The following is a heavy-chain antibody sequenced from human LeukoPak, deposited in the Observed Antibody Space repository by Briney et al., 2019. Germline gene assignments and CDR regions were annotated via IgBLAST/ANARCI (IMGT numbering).Heavy chain of an antibody. CDR3: ARGQISDFWSGYYYAPDAFDI. J-gene: IGHJ3*02. CDR1: GYTSTSYD. Sequence: ASVKVSCKASGYTSTSYDINWVRQATGQGLEWMGWMNPNSGNTGYARKFQGRVTMTRNTSISTAYMELSSLRSEDTAVYYCARGQISDFWSGYYYAPDAFDIWGQGTMVTVSS. CDR2: MNPNSGNT. V-gene: IGHV1-8*01. D-gene: IGHD3-3*01.